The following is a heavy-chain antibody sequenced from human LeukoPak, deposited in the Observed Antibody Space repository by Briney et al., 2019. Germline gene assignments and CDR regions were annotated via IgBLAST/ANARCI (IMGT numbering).Heavy chain of an antibody. Sequence: SVKVSCKASGGTFSSYAISWVRQAPGQGLEWMGRIIPILGIANYARKFQGRVTVTADKSTSTAYMELSSLRSEDTAVYYCARVGGQVVTARYFDYWGQGTLVTVSS. V-gene: IGHV1-69*04. D-gene: IGHD2-21*02. CDR3: ARVGGQVVTARYFDY. CDR1: GGTFSSYA. J-gene: IGHJ4*02. CDR2: IIPILGIA.